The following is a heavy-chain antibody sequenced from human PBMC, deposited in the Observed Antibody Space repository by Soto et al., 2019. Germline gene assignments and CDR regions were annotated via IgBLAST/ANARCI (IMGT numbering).Heavy chain of an antibody. J-gene: IGHJ3*02. CDR3: ARSGPRYCSGGICYSFFHAFDI. V-gene: IGHV4-59*01. CDR1: GGSISSYY. Sequence: QVQLQESGPGLVKPSETLSLTCTVSGGSISSYYWSWIRQPPGKGLEWIGYIYYSGSTNYNPSLKLRVTISVETPKHRFCLKLSFVAAADAAVYYCARSGPRYCSGGICYSFFHAFDIWGQGTMVTVSS. CDR2: IYYSGST. D-gene: IGHD2-15*01.